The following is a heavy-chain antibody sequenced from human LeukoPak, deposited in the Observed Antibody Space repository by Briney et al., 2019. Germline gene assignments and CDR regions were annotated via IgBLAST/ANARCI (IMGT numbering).Heavy chain of an antibody. D-gene: IGHD6-13*01. J-gene: IGHJ6*04. CDR1: GGPISTYY. CDR2: IYYTGST. CDR3: ARVGLAAGPNYYGMDV. Sequence: SETLSLTCSVSGGPISTYYWTWIRQPPGKGLEWIGYIYYTGSTIYHPSLKSRATISVDMSKNQFSLKLSSVTAADTAVYYCARVGLAAGPNYYGMDVWGKGTTVTVSS. V-gene: IGHV4-59*01.